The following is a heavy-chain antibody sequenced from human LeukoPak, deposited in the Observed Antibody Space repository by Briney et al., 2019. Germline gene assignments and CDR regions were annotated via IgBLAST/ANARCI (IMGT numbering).Heavy chain of an antibody. CDR3: ARVQWLVPLYYFDY. D-gene: IGHD6-19*01. CDR2: IYYSGST. CDR1: GGSISSGGYY. J-gene: IGHJ4*02. Sequence: SETLSLTCTVSGGSISSGGYYWSWIRQHPGKGLEWIGYIYYSGSTYYNPSLKSRVTISVDTSKNQFSLKLSSVTAADTAVYYCARVQWLVPLYYFDYWGQGTLVTVSS. V-gene: IGHV4-31*03.